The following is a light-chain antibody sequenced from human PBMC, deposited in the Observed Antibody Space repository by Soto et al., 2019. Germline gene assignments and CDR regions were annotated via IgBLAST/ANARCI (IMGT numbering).Light chain of an antibody. CDR1: SSDVGGYNY. CDR3: SSYTSSSTLNV. J-gene: IGLJ1*01. CDR2: EVS. Sequence: QSVLTQPASVSGSPGQSITISCTGTSSDVGGYNYVSWYQQHPGKAPKLTIYEVSNRPSGFSNRFSGSKSGNTASLTISGLQAEDEADYYCSSYTSSSTLNVFGTGTKVT. V-gene: IGLV2-14*01.